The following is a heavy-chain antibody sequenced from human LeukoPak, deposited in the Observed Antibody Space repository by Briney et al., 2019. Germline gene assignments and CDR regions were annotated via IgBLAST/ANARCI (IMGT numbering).Heavy chain of an antibody. D-gene: IGHD2-2*01. CDR3: AKGGNNWDIVVVPAAMVHFDY. J-gene: IGHJ4*02. CDR1: GFTFSSYA. Sequence: GGSLRLSCAASGFTFSSYAMNWVRQAPGKGLEWVAFIRYDGSNKYYADSVKGRFTISRDNSKNTLYLQMNSLRAEDTAVYYCAKGGNNWDIVVVPAAMVHFDYWGQGTLVTVSS. CDR2: IRYDGSNK. V-gene: IGHV3-30*02.